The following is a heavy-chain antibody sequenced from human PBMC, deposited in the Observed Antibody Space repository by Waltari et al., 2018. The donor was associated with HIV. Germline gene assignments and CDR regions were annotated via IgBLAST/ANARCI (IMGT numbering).Heavy chain of an antibody. J-gene: IGHJ2*01. V-gene: IGHV4-39*01. CDR1: GAHITSHSSS. D-gene: IGHD3-16*01. Sequence: RPLQDPRPGLVTPQEPPSLLCSVSGAHITSHSSSLGWVRQPPGEGLEWLCSISYSGNTYYNPSLKSRVTISTDTSKNQFSLKLTSVTGTDTAVYYCARHVGGTLMPRYFELWGRGTLVSVSS. CDR2: ISYSGNT. CDR3: ARHVGGTLMPRYFEL.